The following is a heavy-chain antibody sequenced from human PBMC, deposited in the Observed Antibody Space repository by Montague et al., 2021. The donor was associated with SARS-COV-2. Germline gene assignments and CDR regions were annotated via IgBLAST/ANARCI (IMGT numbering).Heavy chain of an antibody. CDR2: IYHGGGA. V-gene: IGHV4-59*01. D-gene: IGHD4-23*01. CDR3: ARDHPYGGPQVSYDV. CDR1: GGSITGYY. Sequence: SETLSLTCTVSGGSITGYYWSWLRRSPGKGLEWIAYIYHGGGANXNPSLESRVTISTDTSKNQFSLKVNSVTAADTAVYYCARDHPYGGPQVSYDVWGQGTVVTVSS. J-gene: IGHJ3*01.